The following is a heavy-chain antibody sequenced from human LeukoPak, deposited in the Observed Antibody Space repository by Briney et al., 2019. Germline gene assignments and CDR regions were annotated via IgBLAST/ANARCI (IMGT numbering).Heavy chain of an antibody. J-gene: IGHJ4*02. D-gene: IGHD3-22*01. Sequence: GGSLRLSCAASGFTFDDYAMHWVRQAPGKGLEWVSGISWNSGSIGYADSVKGRFTISRDYAKNSLYLQMNSLRAEDTALYYCAKGDSGFFPDFDYWGQGTLVTVSS. CDR3: AKGDSGFFPDFDY. CDR1: GFTFDDYA. V-gene: IGHV3-9*01. CDR2: ISWNSGSI.